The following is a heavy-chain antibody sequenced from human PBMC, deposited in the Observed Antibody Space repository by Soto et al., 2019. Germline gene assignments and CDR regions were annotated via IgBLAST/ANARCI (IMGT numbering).Heavy chain of an antibody. J-gene: IGHJ4*02. V-gene: IGHV3-30-3*01. Sequence: QVQLVESGGGVVQPGRSLRLSCAASGFTFSSYAMHWVRQAPGKGLEWVAVLSYDGSNKYYADSVKGRFTISRDNSKNTLYLQMNSLRAEDTAVYYCARDREGGIAAAGILDYWGQGTLVTVSS. CDR1: GFTFSSYA. CDR2: LSYDGSNK. D-gene: IGHD6-13*01. CDR3: ARDREGGIAAAGILDY.